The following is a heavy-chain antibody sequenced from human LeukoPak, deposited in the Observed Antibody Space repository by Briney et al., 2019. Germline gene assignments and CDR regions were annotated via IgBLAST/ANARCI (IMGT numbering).Heavy chain of an antibody. CDR3: AKDQYQLPHWFDP. D-gene: IGHD2-2*01. CDR2: ISGSGGST. Sequence: GGFLRLSCAASGFTFSSYAMSWVRQAPGKGLEWVSAISGSGGSTYYADSVKGRFTISRDNSKNTLYLQMDSLRAEDTAVYYCAKDQYQLPHWFDPWDQGTLVTVSS. V-gene: IGHV3-23*01. CDR1: GFTFSSYA. J-gene: IGHJ5*02.